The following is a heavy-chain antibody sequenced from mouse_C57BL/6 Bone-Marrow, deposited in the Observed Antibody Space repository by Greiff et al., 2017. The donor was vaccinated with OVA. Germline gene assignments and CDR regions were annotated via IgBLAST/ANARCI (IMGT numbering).Heavy chain of an antibody. V-gene: IGHV1-4*01. CDR2: INPSSGYT. D-gene: IGHD2-1*01. J-gene: IGHJ3*01. Sequence: VQLQESGAELVRPGASVKLSCKASGYTFTSYTMHWVKQRPGQGLEWIGYINPSSGYTNYNQKFKDKATLTADKSSSTAYMQLSSLTSEDSAVYYCAREDGNWFAYWGQGTLVTVSA. CDR3: AREDGNWFAY. CDR1: GYTFTSYT.